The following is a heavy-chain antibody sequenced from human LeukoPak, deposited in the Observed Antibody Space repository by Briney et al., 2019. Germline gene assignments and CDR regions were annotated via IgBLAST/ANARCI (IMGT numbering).Heavy chain of an antibody. D-gene: IGHD2-21*02. CDR2: IYYSGST. CDR3: ARFRAYCGGDCYSGDGAFDI. Sequence: PSETLSLTCSVSGGSISSYYWSWIRQPPGKGLEWIGYIYYSGSTNYNPSLKSRVTISVDTSKNQFSLKLSSVTAADTAVYYCARFRAYCGGDCYSGDGAFDIWGQGIMVTVSS. V-gene: IGHV4-59*01. CDR1: GGSISSYY. J-gene: IGHJ3*02.